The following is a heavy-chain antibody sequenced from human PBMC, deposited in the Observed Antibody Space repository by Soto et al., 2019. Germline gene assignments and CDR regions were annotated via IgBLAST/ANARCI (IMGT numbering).Heavy chain of an antibody. CDR2: ISSSSSYT. D-gene: IGHD2-2*01. CDR1: GFTFSDYY. J-gene: IGHJ6*02. V-gene: IGHV3-11*06. CDR3: ARDSFGVVPAEGGVDV. Sequence: PGGSLRLSCAASGFTFSDYYMSWIRQAPGKGLEWVSYISSSSSYTNYADSVKGRFTISRDNAKNSLYLQMNSLRAEDTAVYYCARDSFGVVPAEGGVDVWGQGTTVTVSS.